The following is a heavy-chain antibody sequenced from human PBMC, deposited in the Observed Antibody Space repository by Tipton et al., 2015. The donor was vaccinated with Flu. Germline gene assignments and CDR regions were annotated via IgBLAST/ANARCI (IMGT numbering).Heavy chain of an antibody. CDR2: IIPILGIA. D-gene: IGHD3-22*01. J-gene: IGHJ4*02. CDR3: ARDPSYYYDSSGYYG. Sequence: QLVQSGAEVKKPGSSVKVSCKASGGTFSSYAISWVRQAPGQGLEWMGRIIPILGIANYAQKFQGRVTITADKSTSTAYMELSSLRSEDTAVYYCARDPSYYYDSSGYYGWGQGTLVTVSS. V-gene: IGHV1-69*09. CDR1: GGTFSSYA.